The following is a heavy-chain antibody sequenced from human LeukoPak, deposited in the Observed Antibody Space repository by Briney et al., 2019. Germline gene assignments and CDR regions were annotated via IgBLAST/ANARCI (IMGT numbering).Heavy chain of an antibody. D-gene: IGHD3-3*01. Sequence: GASVKVSCKASGYTFTGYYMHWVRQAPGQGLEWMGWINPNSGDTNYAQKFQGRVTMTRDTSITTAYMDLSRLRSDDTAVYYCARGYYDFWSGYFGYWGQGTLVTVSS. CDR3: ARGYYDFWSGYFGY. CDR2: INPNSGDT. V-gene: IGHV1-2*02. CDR1: GYTFTGYY. J-gene: IGHJ4*02.